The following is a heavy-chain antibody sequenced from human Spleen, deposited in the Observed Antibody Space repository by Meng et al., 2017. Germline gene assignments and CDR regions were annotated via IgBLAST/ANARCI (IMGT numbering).Heavy chain of an antibody. V-gene: IGHV4-34*01. CDR2: IHHSGST. J-gene: IGHJ4*02. Sequence: QVQLQQWGAGLLKPSETLSLTCAVYGGSFSNYYWSWIRQPPGKGLEWIGEIHHSGSTNYNPSLKSRVTISVDTSKIQFPLKLSSVTAADTAVYYCASLSTSWSGADYWGQGTLVTVSS. D-gene: IGHD6-13*01. CDR3: ASLSTSWSGADY. CDR1: GGSFSNYY.